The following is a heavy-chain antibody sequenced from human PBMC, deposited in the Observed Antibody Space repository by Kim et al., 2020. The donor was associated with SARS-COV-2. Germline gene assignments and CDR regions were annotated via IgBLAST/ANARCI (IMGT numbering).Heavy chain of an antibody. CDR2: ISDSGST. J-gene: IGHJ4*02. D-gene: IGHD6-13*01. Sequence: SETLSLTCTVSGASISSYYWSWIRQTPGKGLEWIGYISDSGSTSYSPSLQNRVTISVETSKNQFSLRLTSVTRADTAVYYCARRGPDISSWYGLDNWGQG. V-gene: IGHV4-59*01. CDR1: GASISSYY. CDR3: ARRGPDISSWYGLDN.